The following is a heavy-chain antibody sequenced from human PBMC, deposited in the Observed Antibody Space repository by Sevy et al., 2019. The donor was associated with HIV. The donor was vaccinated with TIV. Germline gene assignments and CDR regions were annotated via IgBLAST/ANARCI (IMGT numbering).Heavy chain of an antibody. CDR1: GYTFTSYY. CDR2: INPSDGST. Sequence: ASVKVSCKASGYTFTSYYMHWVRQAPGQGLEWMGIINPSDGSTSYAQKFQGRVTMTRDTSTSTVYMELSSLRLEDTAVYYCDRDHRVTNYYDSSGYFWYFDYWGQGTLVTVSS. D-gene: IGHD3-22*01. CDR3: DRDHRVTNYYDSSGYFWYFDY. J-gene: IGHJ4*02. V-gene: IGHV1-46*01.